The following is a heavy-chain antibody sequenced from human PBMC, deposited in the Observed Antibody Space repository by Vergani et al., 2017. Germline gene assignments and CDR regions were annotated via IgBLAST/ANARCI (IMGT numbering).Heavy chain of an antibody. D-gene: IGHD2-21*01. J-gene: IGHJ4*02. V-gene: IGHV4-4*03. CDR3: ARSFTVIPAFDY. Sequence: QVQLQESGPGLVQPPGTLSLTCAVSGGSISRSNCCSWVRQPPGKGLECIGEIYHSGSTNYNPSLKSRVTISVDKSKNQFSLKLSFVTAADTAVYYCARSFTVIPAFDYWGQGTLVTVSS. CDR2: IYHSGST. CDR1: GGSISRSNC.